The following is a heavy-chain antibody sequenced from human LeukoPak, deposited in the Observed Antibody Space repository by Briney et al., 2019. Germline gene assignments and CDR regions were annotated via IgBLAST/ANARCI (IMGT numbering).Heavy chain of an antibody. D-gene: IGHD3-22*01. CDR2: IKQDGSEK. CDR3: ATGIDDSSGYYYVFPPNKWFDP. J-gene: IGHJ5*02. CDR1: GFTFSSYW. V-gene: IGHV3-7*01. Sequence: GGSLRLSCAASGFTFSSYWMSWVRQAPGKGLEWVASIKQDGSEKYYVDSVKGRFTISRDNAKNSLYLQMNSLRAEDTAVYYCATGIDDSSGYYYVFPPNKWFDPWGQGTLVTVSS.